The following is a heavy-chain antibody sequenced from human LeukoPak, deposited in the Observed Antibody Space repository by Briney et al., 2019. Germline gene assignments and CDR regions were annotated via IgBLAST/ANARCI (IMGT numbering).Heavy chain of an antibody. CDR2: ISSSSSYI. V-gene: IGHV3-21*01. CDR1: GFTFSSYS. CDR3: ARSSSGQGGRFFDF. Sequence: GSLRLSCAASGFTFSSYSMNWVRQAPGKGLEWVSSISSSSSYIYYADSVKGRFTISRDNAKNSLYLQMNSLRAEDTAVYYCARSSSGQGGRFFDFWGQGTLVTVSS. J-gene: IGHJ4*02. D-gene: IGHD6-19*01.